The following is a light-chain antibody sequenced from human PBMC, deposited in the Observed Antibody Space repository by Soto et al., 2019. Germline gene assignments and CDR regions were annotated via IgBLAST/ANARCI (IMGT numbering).Light chain of an antibody. V-gene: IGLV2-14*01. J-gene: IGLJ2*01. CDR3: ISYTTRSTLDVV. CDR1: SSDVGGYNY. Sequence: QSALTQPASVSGSPGQSITISCTGTSSDVGGYNYVSWYQQHPGKAPKLMIYDVSNRPSGVSNRFSGSKSGNTASLTISGLQAEDEADYYCISYTTRSTLDVVFGGGTKLTVL. CDR2: DVS.